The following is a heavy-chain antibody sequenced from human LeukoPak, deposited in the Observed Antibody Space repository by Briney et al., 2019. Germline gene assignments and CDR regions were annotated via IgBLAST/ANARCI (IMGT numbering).Heavy chain of an antibody. CDR2: ISWNSGSI. D-gene: IGHD3-10*01. Sequence: DRSLRLSCAASGFTFDDYAMPWVRQAPGKGLEWVSGISWNSGSIGYADSVKGRFTISRDNAKNSLYLQMNSLRAEDTALYYCAKGVGRFGELFTAYFDYWGQGTLVTVSS. V-gene: IGHV3-9*01. CDR1: GFTFDDYA. CDR3: AKGVGRFGELFTAYFDY. J-gene: IGHJ4*02.